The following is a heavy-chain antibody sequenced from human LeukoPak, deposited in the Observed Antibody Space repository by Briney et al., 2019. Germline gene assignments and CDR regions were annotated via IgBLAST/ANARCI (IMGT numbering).Heavy chain of an antibody. J-gene: IGHJ4*02. CDR1: GFTVSSNY. Sequence: GSLRLSCAASGFTVSSNYMSWARQAPGKGLEWVSSISTRNTYIYYADSVKGRFTISRDNANNSLFLQMNNLTAADTAVYYCARAIAVTGGRGDYWGQGTLVTVSS. CDR3: ARAIAVTGGRGDY. V-gene: IGHV3-21*01. D-gene: IGHD6-19*01. CDR2: ISTRNTYI.